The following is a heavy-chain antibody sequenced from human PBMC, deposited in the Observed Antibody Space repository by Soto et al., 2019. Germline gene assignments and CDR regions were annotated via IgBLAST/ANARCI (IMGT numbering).Heavy chain of an antibody. D-gene: IGHD3-9*01. CDR2: INPNSGGT. Sequence: ASVKVSCKTSGYSFAGHYLHWVRQAPGQGLDWMGWINPNSGGTIYAQRFQGRVTMTRDTSIGTAYMVLTSLRSDDTAVYYCARDSHYDILTGYSRNAFDMWGRGTVVTVSS. CDR3: ARDSHYDILTGYSRNAFDM. J-gene: IGHJ3*02. V-gene: IGHV1-2*02. CDR1: GYSFAGHY.